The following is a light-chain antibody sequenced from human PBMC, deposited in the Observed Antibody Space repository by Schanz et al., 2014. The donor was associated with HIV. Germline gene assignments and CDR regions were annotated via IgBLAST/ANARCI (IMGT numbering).Light chain of an antibody. V-gene: IGKV3-20*01. CDR3: QQANGFPQG. J-gene: IGKJ4*02. Sequence: EIVLTQSPGSLSLSPGGRATLSCGASQRLSSSYLAWYQQKRDQPPRLVIYATSTRAAGIPDRFSGTGSGTDFTLTISSLEPEDFATYFCQQANGFPQGFGGGTRVELK. CDR1: QRLSSSY. CDR2: ATS.